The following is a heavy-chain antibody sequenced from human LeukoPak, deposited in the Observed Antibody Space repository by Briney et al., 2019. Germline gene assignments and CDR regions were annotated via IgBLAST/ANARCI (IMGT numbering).Heavy chain of an antibody. V-gene: IGHV3-21*01. CDR2: ISSSSSYI. J-gene: IGHJ4*02. CDR1: GFTFSSYS. Sequence: GGSLRLSCAASGFTFSSYSMNWVRQALGKGLEWVSSISSSSSYIYYADSVKGRFTISRDNAKNSLYLQMNSLRAEDTAVYYCARVPAAAGPSYYFDYWGQGTLVTVSS. CDR3: ARVPAAAGPSYYFDY. D-gene: IGHD6-13*01.